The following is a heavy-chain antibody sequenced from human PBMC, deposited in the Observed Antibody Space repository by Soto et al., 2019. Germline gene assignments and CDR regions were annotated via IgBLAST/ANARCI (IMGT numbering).Heavy chain of an antibody. CDR2: IYYSGIT. D-gene: IGHD3-22*01. CDR3: ARPKDYDDCLDY. V-gene: IGHV4-59*01. CDR1: GGSISSYY. Sequence: PLETLSLTCTVSGGSISSYYWSWIRQPPGKGLEWIGYIYYSGITDYNPSLKSRVTISVDTSKSQFSLKLSSVTAADTAVYYCARPKDYDDCLDYWGQGTLVTVSS. J-gene: IGHJ4*02.